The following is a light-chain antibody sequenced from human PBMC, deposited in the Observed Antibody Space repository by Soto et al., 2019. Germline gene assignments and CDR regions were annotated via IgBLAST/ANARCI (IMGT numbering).Light chain of an antibody. CDR3: QQYNSSPWT. V-gene: IGKV1-5*01. J-gene: IGKJ1*01. CDR1: QDINDY. Sequence: DIQMTQSPSTLSASVGDRVTIPCRASQDINDYLAWYQQKPGKAPKRLIYAASSLQSAVPSRFSGSGSGTEFTLTISSLQPDEFATYYCQQYNSSPWTFGQGTKVDI. CDR2: AAS.